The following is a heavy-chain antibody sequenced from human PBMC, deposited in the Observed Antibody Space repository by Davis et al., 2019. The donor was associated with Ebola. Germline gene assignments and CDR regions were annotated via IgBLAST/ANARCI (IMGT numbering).Heavy chain of an antibody. V-gene: IGHV4-59*12. J-gene: IGHJ6*02. Sequence: SETLSLPCTVSGGSIRSYYWSWIRQPPGKGLEWIGYIYYSGSTNYNPSLKSRVTISVDTSKNQFSLKLSSVTAADTAVYYCARFYSNYGPYYYGMDVWGQGTTVTVSS. CDR1: GGSIRSYY. CDR3: ARFYSNYGPYYYGMDV. CDR2: IYYSGST. D-gene: IGHD4-11*01.